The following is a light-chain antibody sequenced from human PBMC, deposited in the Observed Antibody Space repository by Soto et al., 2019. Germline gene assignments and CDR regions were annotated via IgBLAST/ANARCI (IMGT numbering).Light chain of an antibody. Sequence: EIVLTQSPGTLSLSPGEGATLSCRASQSVSNNYLAWYQRKPGQAPRLVISGASSRATAIPDRFSGSGSGTDFTLTISRLEPEDFAVYYCQQYVSSPLTFGGGTKVDIK. CDR2: GAS. J-gene: IGKJ4*01. CDR3: QQYVSSPLT. V-gene: IGKV3-20*01. CDR1: QSVSNNY.